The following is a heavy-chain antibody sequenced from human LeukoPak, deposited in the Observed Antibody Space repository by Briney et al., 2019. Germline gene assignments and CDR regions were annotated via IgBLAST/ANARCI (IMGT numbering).Heavy chain of an antibody. D-gene: IGHD5-12*01. J-gene: IGHJ1*01. V-gene: IGHV3-11*01. Sequence: PGGSLRLSCAASGFTFSDYYMSWIRQAPGQGVECGSYISSSGSTIDYADSVKGRFTISRDNAKNSLYLQMNSLRAEDPAVYYCAKGGVPMATSLIHHWGQGTLVIVSS. CDR2: ISSSGSTI. CDR3: AKGGVPMATSLIHH. CDR1: GFTFSDYY.